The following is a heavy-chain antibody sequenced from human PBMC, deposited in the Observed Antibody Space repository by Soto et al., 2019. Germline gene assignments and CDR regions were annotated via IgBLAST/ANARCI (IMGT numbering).Heavy chain of an antibody. CDR3: ARDSRDPAIVVAGVPGLDQ. J-gene: IGHJ4*02. CDR2: ISYDGIKK. CDR1: GFTFSTYA. Sequence: QVQLVESGGGVVQPGRSLRLSCAASGFTFSTYAMRWVRQAPGTGLEWVAVISYDGIKKYEADSVKGRFTISRDNSKNTLYMQMTSLRAEDTAVYYCARDSRDPAIVVAGVPGLDQWGQGTLVTVSS. D-gene: IGHD6-19*01. V-gene: IGHV3-30-3*01.